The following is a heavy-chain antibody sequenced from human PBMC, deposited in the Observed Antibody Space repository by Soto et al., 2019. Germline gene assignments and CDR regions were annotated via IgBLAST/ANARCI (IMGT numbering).Heavy chain of an antibody. D-gene: IGHD5-12*01. CDR3: GGSIGVDGLDS. Sequence: GGSLRLSCVASGFTFSAYAIHWVRQAPGKGLASLAVISNDGRKKYFVDSVMGRFTISRDSSNNTVYLQQNSLRAEDTALYHCGGSIGVDGLDSWGPGTLVTVSS. CDR2: ISNDGRKK. CDR1: GFTFSAYA. V-gene: IGHV3-30-3*01. J-gene: IGHJ4*02.